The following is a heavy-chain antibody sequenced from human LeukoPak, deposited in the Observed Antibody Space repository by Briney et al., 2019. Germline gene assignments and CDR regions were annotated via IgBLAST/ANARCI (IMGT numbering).Heavy chain of an antibody. Sequence: GGSLRLSFAASGFTFRSYWMSWVRQAPGKGLEGVANMKQDGSEKYYVDSVKGRFTISRDNAKNSLYLQMNSLRAEDTAVYYCARAVAAADYAFDYWGQGTLVTVSS. CDR1: GFTFRSYW. J-gene: IGHJ4*02. V-gene: IGHV3-7*01. CDR3: ARAVAAADYAFDY. CDR2: MKQDGSEK. D-gene: IGHD6-13*01.